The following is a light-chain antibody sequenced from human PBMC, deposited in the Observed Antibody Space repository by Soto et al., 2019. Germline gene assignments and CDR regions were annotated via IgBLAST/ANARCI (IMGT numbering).Light chain of an antibody. J-gene: IGKJ1*01. Sequence: EILMTQSPATLSVSPGERATLSCRASQSVSSNLAWYQQTPGQAPRLLIYGASTRATGVPARFSGSGSGTEFTLTISSLQSEDFAVYHCHQYNSWPRTFGQGTKVDIK. V-gene: IGKV3-15*01. CDR2: GAS. CDR1: QSVSSN. CDR3: HQYNSWPRT.